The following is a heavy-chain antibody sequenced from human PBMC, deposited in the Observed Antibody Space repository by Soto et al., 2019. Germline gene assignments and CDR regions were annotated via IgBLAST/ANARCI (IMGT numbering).Heavy chain of an antibody. D-gene: IGHD5-12*01. CDR1: GGTFSSYA. V-gene: IGHV1-69*01. CDR3: AGDGLRYSGYDYGSYYYYGMDV. J-gene: IGHJ6*02. CDR2: IIPIFGTA. Sequence: QVQLVQSGAEVKKPGSSVKVSCKASGGTFSSYAISWVRQAPGQGLEWMGGIIPIFGTANYAQKFQGRGTITADEDTSTAYMEVRSLRSEDTAVYYCAGDGLRYSGYDYGSYYYYGMDVWGQGTTVTVSS.